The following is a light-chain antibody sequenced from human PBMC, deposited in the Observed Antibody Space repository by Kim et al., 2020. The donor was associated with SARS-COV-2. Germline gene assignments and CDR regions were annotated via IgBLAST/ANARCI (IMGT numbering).Light chain of an antibody. CDR3: HHYGSYT. Sequence: EMVLTQSPGTLSLSPGDIATLSCRASQTIKNNYLAWYQQKPGQTPRLLLYDASTRATGIPDRVSGSGFGTDFTLTISGLEPEDFAVYYCHHYGSYTFGQGTKLEI. J-gene: IGKJ2*01. CDR2: DAS. CDR1: QTIKNNY. V-gene: IGKV3-20*01.